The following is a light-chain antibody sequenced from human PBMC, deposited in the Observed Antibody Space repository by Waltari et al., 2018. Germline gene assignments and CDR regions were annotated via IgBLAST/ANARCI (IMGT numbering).Light chain of an antibody. J-gene: IGLJ2*01. CDR2: DDS. CDR1: NLGSKS. CDR3: QVWDSRGDPS. V-gene: IGLV3-21*02. Sequence: SFVPTQPPSVSVAPGQTARITCGGKNLGSKSWHWYQQKAGQAPVVVVQDDSDRPSGIPERFSGSNSANTATLTISRVEDGDEADYYCQVWDSRGDPSFGGGTKLTVL.